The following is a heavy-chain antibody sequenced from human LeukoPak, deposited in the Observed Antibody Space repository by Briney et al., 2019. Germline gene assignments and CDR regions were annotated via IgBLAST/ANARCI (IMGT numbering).Heavy chain of an antibody. CDR3: AGDHTAIYYGMDV. CDR2: IKQDGSEK. V-gene: IGHV3-7*01. Sequence: GGSLRLSCAASGFTFSSYWMSWVRQAPGKGLEWVANIKQDGSEKYYVDSVKGRFTISRDNAKNSLYLQMNSLRAEDTAVYYCAGDHTAIYYGMDVWGQGTTVTVSS. D-gene: IGHD5-18*01. CDR1: GFTFSSYW. J-gene: IGHJ6*02.